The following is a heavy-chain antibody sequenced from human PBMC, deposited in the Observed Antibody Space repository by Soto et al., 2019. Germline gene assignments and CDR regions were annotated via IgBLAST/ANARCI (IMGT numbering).Heavy chain of an antibody. J-gene: IGHJ4*02. Sequence: QVQLQQSGPRLARPSGTLSLTCVVSGGSISSTNWWTWVRQTPGKGLEWIGEVYHTGSTKYNPSLRTRVTRALDKSNNHFSLSLKSVPAADTAVYYCATLPPRIVVGVLPIPSWGQGTLVTVSS. V-gene: IGHV4-4*02. CDR1: GGSISSTNW. CDR2: VYHTGST. CDR3: ATLPPRIVVGVLPIPS. D-gene: IGHD2-21*01.